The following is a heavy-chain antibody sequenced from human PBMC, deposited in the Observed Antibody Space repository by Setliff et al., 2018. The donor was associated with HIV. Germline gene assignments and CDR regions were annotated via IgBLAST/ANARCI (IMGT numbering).Heavy chain of an antibody. CDR3: ARDRWFGEPDAFDI. V-gene: IGHV4-61*01. J-gene: IGHJ3*02. Sequence: ASETLSLTCTVSGGSVSSGSYYWSWIRQPPGKGLEWIGYIYYSGSTKHNPSLKSRVTISVDTSENQFSLKLSSVTAADTAVYYCARDRWFGEPDAFDIWGQGTMVTVSS. CDR2: IYYSGST. CDR1: GGSVSSGSYY. D-gene: IGHD3-10*01.